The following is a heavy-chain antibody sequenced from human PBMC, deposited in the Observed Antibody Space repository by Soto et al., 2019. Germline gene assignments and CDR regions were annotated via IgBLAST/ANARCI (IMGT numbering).Heavy chain of an antibody. CDR1: GFTFSDSY. Sequence: GGSLRLSCAASGFTFSDSYMSWIRQAPGKGLEWISYITFSGNTVYYADSLKGRFTISRDNAKNSLYLQMHRLRAEDTAVYYCARVSWREKYGMDVWGQGTTVTVS. CDR2: ITFSGNTV. CDR3: ARVSWREKYGMDV. J-gene: IGHJ6*02. V-gene: IGHV3-11*01.